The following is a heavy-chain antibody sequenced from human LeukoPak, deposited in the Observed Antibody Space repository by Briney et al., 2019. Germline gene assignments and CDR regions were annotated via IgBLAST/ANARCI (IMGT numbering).Heavy chain of an antibody. CDR3: ARDLGSSWYRYFDY. J-gene: IGHJ4*02. CDR2: IIPIFGTA. Sequence: SVKVSCKASGGTFRSYAITWVRQAPGQGLEWMGGIIPIFGTANYAQKFQGRVTITADESTSTAYMELSSLRSEDTAVYYCARDLGSSWYRYFDYWGQGTLVTVSS. V-gene: IGHV1-69*13. D-gene: IGHD6-13*01. CDR1: GGTFRSYA.